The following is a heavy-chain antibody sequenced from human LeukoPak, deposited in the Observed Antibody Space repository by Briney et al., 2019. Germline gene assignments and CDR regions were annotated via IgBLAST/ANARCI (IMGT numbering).Heavy chain of an antibody. V-gene: IGHV3-30*03. D-gene: IGHD3-22*01. CDR2: ISYDGSNK. Sequence: GGSLRLSCAASGFTFSSYGMHWVRQAPGKGLEWVAVISYDGSNKYYADSVKGRFTISRDNSKNTLYLQMNSLRAEDTAVYYCARDRYYDSSGYYHKGLDYWGQGTLVTVSS. CDR3: ARDRYYDSSGYYHKGLDY. J-gene: IGHJ4*02. CDR1: GFTFSSYG.